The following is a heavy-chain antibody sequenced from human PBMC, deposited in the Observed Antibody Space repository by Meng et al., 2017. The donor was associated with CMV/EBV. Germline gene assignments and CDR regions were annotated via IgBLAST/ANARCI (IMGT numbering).Heavy chain of an antibody. J-gene: IGHJ6*02. Sequence: GESLKISCAASGFTFSSYAMSWVRQAPGKGLEWVSAISGSGGSTYYADSVKGRFTISRDNAKNSLYLQMNSLRAEDTAVYYCARDAPGSGSYYIPALSRNYGMDVWGQGTTVAVSS. V-gene: IGHV3-23*01. CDR1: GFTFSSYA. D-gene: IGHD3-10*01. CDR2: ISGSGGST. CDR3: ARDAPGSGSYYIPALSRNYGMDV.